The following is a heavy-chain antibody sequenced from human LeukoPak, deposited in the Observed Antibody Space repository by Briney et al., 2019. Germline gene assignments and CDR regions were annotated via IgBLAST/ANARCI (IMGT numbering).Heavy chain of an antibody. Sequence: GGSLRLSCAASGFTFSSYWMSWVRQAPGKGLEWVANIKQDGSEKYYVDSVKGRFTISRDNAKNSLYPQMNSLRAEDTAVYYCARLSLQEVFDYWGQGTLVTVSS. D-gene: IGHD3-16*02. V-gene: IGHV3-7*03. CDR2: IKQDGSEK. CDR1: GFTFSSYW. CDR3: ARLSLQEVFDY. J-gene: IGHJ4*02.